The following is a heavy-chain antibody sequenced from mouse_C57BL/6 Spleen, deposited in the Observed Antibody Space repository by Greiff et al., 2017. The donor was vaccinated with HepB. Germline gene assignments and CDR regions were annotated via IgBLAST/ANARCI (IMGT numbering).Heavy chain of an antibody. J-gene: IGHJ4*01. CDR1: GYTFTDYN. V-gene: IGHV1-18*01. Sequence: EVQLQQSGPELVKPGASVKIPCKASGYTFTDYNMDWVKQSHGKSLEWIGDINPNNGGTIYNQKFKGKATLTVDKSSSTAYMELRSLTSEDTAVYYCARGNYGSSSLYAMDYWGQGTSVTVSS. CDR2: INPNNGGT. CDR3: ARGNYGSSSLYAMDY. D-gene: IGHD1-1*01.